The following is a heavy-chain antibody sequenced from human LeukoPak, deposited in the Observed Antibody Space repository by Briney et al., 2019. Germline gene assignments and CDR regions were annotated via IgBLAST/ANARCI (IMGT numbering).Heavy chain of an antibody. CDR1: GFTFSSYA. D-gene: IGHD6-13*01. CDR2: ISYDGSNK. J-gene: IGHJ3*02. V-gene: IGHV3-30-3*01. CDR3: AKGRSSWFPDAFDI. Sequence: PGGSLRLSCAASGFTFSSYAMHWVRQAPGKGLEWVAVISYDGSNKYYADSVKGRFTISRDNSKNTLYLQMNSLRAEDTAVYYCAKGRSSWFPDAFDIWGQGTMVTVSS.